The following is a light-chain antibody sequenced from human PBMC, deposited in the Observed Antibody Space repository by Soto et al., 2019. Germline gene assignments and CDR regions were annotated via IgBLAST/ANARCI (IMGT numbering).Light chain of an antibody. J-gene: IGKJ1*01. Sequence: DIQMTQSPSTLSASVGDRVTITCRASQSISSWLAWYQQKPGKAPKRLIYKASSLESGVPSRFSGSGSATEFTLTISSLQPDDFATYYCQQYNSYWTFGQGTKVEIK. CDR3: QQYNSYWT. V-gene: IGKV1-5*03. CDR2: KAS. CDR1: QSISSW.